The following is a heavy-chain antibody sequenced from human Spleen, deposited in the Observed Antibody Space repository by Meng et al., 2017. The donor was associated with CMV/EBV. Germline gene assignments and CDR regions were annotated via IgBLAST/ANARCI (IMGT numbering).Heavy chain of an antibody. D-gene: IGHD4-23*01. CDR1: GYTFTSFA. CDR3: ARATAYGGKLDDGFDM. J-gene: IGHJ3*02. Sequence: ASVKVSCKASGYTFTSFAMHWVRQAPGQRLEWMGWSNAGNGNTKYSQEFQGRVTITRDTPISTAYMELSRLRSDDTAVYYCARATAYGGKLDDGFDMWGQGTMVTVSS. V-gene: IGHV1-3*02. CDR2: SNAGNGNT.